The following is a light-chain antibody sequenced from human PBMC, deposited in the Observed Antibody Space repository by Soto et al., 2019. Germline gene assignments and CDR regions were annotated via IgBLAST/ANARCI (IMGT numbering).Light chain of an antibody. J-gene: IGKJ1*01. Sequence: EIVLTQSPGTLSLSTGERATLSCRASQSVSSSYLAWYQQKPGQAPRLLMYGASSRATGIPDRFSGSGSGTDFTLTISRLEPEDFAVYYCQQYDSSPRTFGQGTKVDIK. CDR1: QSVSSSY. CDR3: QQYDSSPRT. V-gene: IGKV3-20*01. CDR2: GAS.